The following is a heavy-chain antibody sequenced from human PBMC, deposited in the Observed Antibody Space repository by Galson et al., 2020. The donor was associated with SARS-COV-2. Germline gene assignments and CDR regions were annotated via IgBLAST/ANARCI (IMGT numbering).Heavy chain of an antibody. V-gene: IGHV4-59*01. Sequence: SETLSLTCTVSKGSLSDYSWSWIRQPPGKGLEWVGYIFYSASTNTNPSLRSRATISVDTSKNQFALKLSSVTAADTAVDYCAMYGGPFDNWGQGAAVTVS. CDR2: IFYSAST. D-gene: IGHD3-16*01. J-gene: IGHJ4*02. CDR1: KGSLSDYS. CDR3: AMYGGPFDN.